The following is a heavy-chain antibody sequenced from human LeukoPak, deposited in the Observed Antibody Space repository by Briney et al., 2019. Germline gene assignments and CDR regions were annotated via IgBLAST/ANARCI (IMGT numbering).Heavy chain of an antibody. Sequence: PSETLSLTCSVSGGSISSTGHYWGWIRQSPEKGLDWIGGIYSNGNTYYNPSVKSRVTMSVDTSKNQFSLKLTSMTAAETAVYYCARSATVTTGYFDYWGQGAPVTVSS. D-gene: IGHD4-17*01. V-gene: IGHV4-39*07. J-gene: IGHJ4*02. CDR2: IYSNGNT. CDR1: GGSISSTGHY. CDR3: ARSATVTTGYFDY.